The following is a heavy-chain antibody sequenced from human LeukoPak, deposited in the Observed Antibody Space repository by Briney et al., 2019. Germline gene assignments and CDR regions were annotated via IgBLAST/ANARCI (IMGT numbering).Heavy chain of an antibody. J-gene: IGHJ4*02. CDR1: GFTFSSYA. Sequence: SGGSLRLPCAASGFTFSSYAMHWVRQAPGKGLEWVAVISYDGSNKYYADSVKGRFTISRDNSKNTLYLQMNSLRAEDTAVYYCASIIGVDSAPWGQGTLVTVSS. V-gene: IGHV3-30-3*01. CDR3: ASIIGVDSAP. D-gene: IGHD5-12*01. CDR2: ISYDGSNK.